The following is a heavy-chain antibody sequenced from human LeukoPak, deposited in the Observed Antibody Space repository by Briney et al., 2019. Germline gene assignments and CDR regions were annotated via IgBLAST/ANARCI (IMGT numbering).Heavy chain of an antibody. CDR2: IDHGGNT. J-gene: IGHJ5*02. V-gene: IGHV4-34*01. D-gene: IGHD3/OR15-3a*01. CDR1: GGSFNGYS. CDR3: ARLEGTSWTGFWLDP. Sequence: SETLSLTCAVMGGSFNGYSWTWLRKAPGKGLEWIGDIDHGGNTRYTPSLKSRLIISVDTSDQQFSLNLRSATAADTAVYYCARLEGTSWTGFWLDPWGQGTLVTVSS.